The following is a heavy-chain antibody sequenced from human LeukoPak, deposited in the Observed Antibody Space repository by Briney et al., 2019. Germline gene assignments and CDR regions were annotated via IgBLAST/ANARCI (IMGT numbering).Heavy chain of an antibody. V-gene: IGHV4-30-4*08. CDR3: AREVMEWSIDY. D-gene: IGHD3-3*01. Sequence: DPSQTLSLTCTVSGGSISSGDYYWSWIRQPPGKGLEWIGYIYYSGSTYYNPSLKNRVTISVDTSKNPFSLKLSSVTAADTAVYYCAREVMEWSIDYWGQGTLVTVSS. CDR1: GGSISSGDYY. CDR2: IYYSGST. J-gene: IGHJ4*02.